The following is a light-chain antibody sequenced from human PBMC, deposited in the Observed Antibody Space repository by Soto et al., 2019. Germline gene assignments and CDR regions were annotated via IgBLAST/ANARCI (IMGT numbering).Light chain of an antibody. J-gene: IGKJ1*01. CDR2: GAS. V-gene: IGKV3-20*01. Sequence: EIMLTQSPGTLSLPPGERATLSCRASQSVSSSYFAWYQQRFGQAPRLLIYGASSRATGIPDRFGGSGSGTDFTLTISRLEPEDFAVYYCQQYGSSSWTFGQGTKVDI. CDR1: QSVSSSY. CDR3: QQYGSSSWT.